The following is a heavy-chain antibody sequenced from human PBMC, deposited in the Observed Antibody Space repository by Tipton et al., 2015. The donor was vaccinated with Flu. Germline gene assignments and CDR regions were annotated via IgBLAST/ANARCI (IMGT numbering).Heavy chain of an antibody. CDR2: IYSGGST. CDR3: ARAKGPEYSSGWSGAFDI. CDR1: GFTVSSNY. Sequence: SLRLSCAASGFTVSSNYMSWVRQAPGKGLEWVSLIYSGGSTYYADSVKGRFTISRDNSKNTLYLQMNSLRAEDTAVYYCARAKGPEYSSGWSGAFDIWGQGTMVTVSS. V-gene: IGHV3-53*01. D-gene: IGHD6-19*01. J-gene: IGHJ3*02.